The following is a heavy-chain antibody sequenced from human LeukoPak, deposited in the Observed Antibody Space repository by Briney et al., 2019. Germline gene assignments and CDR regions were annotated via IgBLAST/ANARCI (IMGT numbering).Heavy chain of an antibody. Sequence: SETLSPTCTVSGGSISSSSYYWGWIRQPPGKGLEWIGSIYYSGSTYYNPSLKSRVTISVDTSKNQFSLKLSSVTAADTAVYFCARDPDCYDTVEPHWGQGTMVTVSS. D-gene: IGHD3-22*01. V-gene: IGHV4-39*07. CDR1: GGSISSSSYY. CDR2: IYYSGST. CDR3: ARDPDCYDTVEPH. J-gene: IGHJ3*01.